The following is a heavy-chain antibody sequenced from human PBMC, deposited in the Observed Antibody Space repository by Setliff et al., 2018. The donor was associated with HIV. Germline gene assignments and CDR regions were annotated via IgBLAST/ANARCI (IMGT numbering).Heavy chain of an antibody. CDR1: GGPVSPFS. Sequence: SETLSLTCSVSGGPVSPFSWTWVRQPPGKGLEWIGYLYISGNTDYNPSLRGRVTISRDTSKKEFSLILSSVTAADAGVYFCARVIKSALLNWGRGTMVTVSS. CDR2: LYISGNT. J-gene: IGHJ4*02. V-gene: IGHV4-59*02. CDR3: ARVIKSALLN.